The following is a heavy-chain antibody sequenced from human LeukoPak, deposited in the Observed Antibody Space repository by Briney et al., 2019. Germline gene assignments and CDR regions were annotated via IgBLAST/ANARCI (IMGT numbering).Heavy chain of an antibody. D-gene: IGHD3-10*01. Sequence: SQTLSLTCTVSGGSISSGGYYWSWIRQHPGKGLEWIGYIYYSGSTYYNPSLKSRVTISVDTSKNQFSLKLSSVTAADTAVYYCARSWRFGPVWYFDLWGRGTLVTVSS. CDR2: IYYSGST. CDR3: ARSWRFGPVWYFDL. CDR1: GGSISSGGYY. J-gene: IGHJ2*01. V-gene: IGHV4-31*03.